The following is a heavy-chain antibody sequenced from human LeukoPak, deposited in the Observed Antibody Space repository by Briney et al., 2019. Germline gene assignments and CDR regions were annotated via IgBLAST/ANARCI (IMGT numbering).Heavy chain of an antibody. V-gene: IGHV1-18*01. CDR1: GYMFVSRG. D-gene: IGHD6-13*01. CDR2: TGVRTGQT. CDR3: VRDNSGLAGVSLDL. Sequence: GASVKVSCKASGYMFVSRGFTWVRQAPGQGLEWMGWTGVRTGQTQFAQQFRDRFTMTTNTSTTTAFMELKSLRPDDTAVYYCVRDNSGLAGVSLDLWGQGTQVIVSS. J-gene: IGHJ4*02.